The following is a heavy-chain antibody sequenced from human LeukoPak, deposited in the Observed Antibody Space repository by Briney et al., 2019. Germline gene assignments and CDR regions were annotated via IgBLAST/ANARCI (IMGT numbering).Heavy chain of an antibody. J-gene: IGHJ4*02. Sequence: GGSLRLSCAGSGFTFSSYEMNWVRLAPGRGLEWVSYVSDSGSNTHYADSVKGRFTISRDNARNSLYLQMNNLRAEDTAVYYCAKEAAMVRGVIDYWGQGTLVTVSS. CDR3: AKEAAMVRGVIDY. CDR2: VSDSGSNT. D-gene: IGHD3-10*01. V-gene: IGHV3-48*03. CDR1: GFTFSSYE.